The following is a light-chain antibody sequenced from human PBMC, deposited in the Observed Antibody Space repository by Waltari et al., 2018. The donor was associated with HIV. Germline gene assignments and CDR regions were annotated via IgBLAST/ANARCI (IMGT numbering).Light chain of an antibody. Sequence: EIVMTQSPATLSVSPGARVTLSCRASQSVGSNLAWYQQRPGQAPRLLIYGASTRATGIPARFRGSGSGTEFTLTISSLQSEDFAVYYCQQYDIWPPAETFGQGTKVEIK. V-gene: IGKV3-15*01. CDR2: GAS. J-gene: IGKJ1*01. CDR1: QSVGSN. CDR3: QQYDIWPPAET.